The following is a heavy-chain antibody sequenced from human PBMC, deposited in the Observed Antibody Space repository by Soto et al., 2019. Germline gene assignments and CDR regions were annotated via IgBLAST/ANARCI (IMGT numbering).Heavy chain of an antibody. CDR2: IYYSGIT. V-gene: IGHV4-39*01. CDR3: ARHGSN. CDR1: GVSISNSSYY. Sequence: PSETLSLTCTVSGVSISNSSYYWGWIRRPPWKGLEWIGTIYYSGITYYNPSLKSRVTISVDTSKNQFSLKLTSVTAADTAVYYCARHGSNWGQGXLVTVYS. J-gene: IGHJ4*02.